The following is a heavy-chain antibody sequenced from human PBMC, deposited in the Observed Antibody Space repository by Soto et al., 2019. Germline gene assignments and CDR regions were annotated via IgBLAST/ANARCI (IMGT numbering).Heavy chain of an antibody. D-gene: IGHD3-22*01. CDR1: GFTFSSYS. CDR3: ARASYYYDGSGYHGY. Sequence: EVQLVESGGGLVKPGGSLRLSCAASGFTFSSYSMNWVRQAPGKGLEWVSSISSSGGYIYYADSVKGRFTISRDNAKNSLYLQMNSLRAEDTAVYYCARASYYYDGSGYHGYWGQGTLVTVSS. CDR2: ISSSGGYI. J-gene: IGHJ4*02. V-gene: IGHV3-21*01.